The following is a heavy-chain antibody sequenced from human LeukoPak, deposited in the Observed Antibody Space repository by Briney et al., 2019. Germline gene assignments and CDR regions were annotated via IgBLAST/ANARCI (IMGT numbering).Heavy chain of an antibody. CDR3: ARKVERPSRYSPIDF. CDR2: IKQDGSET. V-gene: IGHV3-7*01. J-gene: IGHJ4*02. CDR1: GFTFGTYW. D-gene: IGHD3-3*01. Sequence: GGSLRLSCAASGFTFGTYWMSWVRQAPGKGLEWVANIKQDGSETYYMDSVKGRFTISRDNAKNSLYLQMNSLRAEDTAVYYCARKVERPSRYSPIDFWGQGTLVTVSS.